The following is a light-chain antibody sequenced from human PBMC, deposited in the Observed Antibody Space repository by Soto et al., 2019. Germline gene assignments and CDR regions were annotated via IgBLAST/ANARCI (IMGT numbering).Light chain of an antibody. CDR3: QQTYNLPRT. J-gene: IGKJ1*01. CDR2: AAS. Sequence: SSSVADRVTITCRASQNISSFLNWYQQKPGKGPKFLIYAASSLQSGVPSRFSGSASGTDFTLTINNMQREDCATYEGQQTYNLPRTVGQGTKVEIK. CDR1: QNISSF. V-gene: IGKV1-39*01.